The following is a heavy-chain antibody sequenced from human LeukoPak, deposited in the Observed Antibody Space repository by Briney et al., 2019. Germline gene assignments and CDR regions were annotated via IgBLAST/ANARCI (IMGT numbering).Heavy chain of an antibody. V-gene: IGHV3-23*01. CDR1: GFTLSSYA. CDR3: ANLYGGNGETAFDI. CDR2: ISGSGGST. Sequence: GGSLRLSCAASGFTLSSYAMSWVRQAPGKGLEWVSAISGSGGSTYYADSVKGRFTISRDNSKNTLYLQMNSLRAEDTAVYYCANLYGGNGETAFDIWGQGTMVTVSS. D-gene: IGHD4-23*01. J-gene: IGHJ3*02.